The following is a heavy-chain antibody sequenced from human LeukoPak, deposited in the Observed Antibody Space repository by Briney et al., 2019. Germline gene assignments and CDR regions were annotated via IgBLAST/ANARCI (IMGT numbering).Heavy chain of an antibody. V-gene: IGHV1-69*05. Sequence: GSSVKVSCKASGGTFSSYAISRVRQAPGQGLEWMGGIIPIFGTANYAQKFQGRVTITTDESTSTAYMELSSLRSEDTAVYYCARNGYYDSSGYYYPFDYWGQGTLVTVSS. CDR1: GGTFSSYA. CDR3: ARNGYYDSSGYYYPFDY. J-gene: IGHJ4*02. CDR2: IIPIFGTA. D-gene: IGHD3-22*01.